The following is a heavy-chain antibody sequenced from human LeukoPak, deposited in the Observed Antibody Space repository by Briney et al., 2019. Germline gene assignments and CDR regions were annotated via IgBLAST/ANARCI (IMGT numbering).Heavy chain of an antibody. D-gene: IGHD3-3*01. CDR2: ISAYNGNT. CDR3: ARDLIGYDFWSGYMVY. V-gene: IGHV1-18*01. J-gene: IGHJ4*02. CDR1: GYTFTSYG. Sequence: ASVKVSCKASGYTFTSYGISWVRQAPGQGLEWMGWISAYNGNTNYAQKLQGRVTMTTDTSTSTAYMELRSLRSDDTAVYYCARDLIGYDFWSGYMVYWGQGTLVTVSS.